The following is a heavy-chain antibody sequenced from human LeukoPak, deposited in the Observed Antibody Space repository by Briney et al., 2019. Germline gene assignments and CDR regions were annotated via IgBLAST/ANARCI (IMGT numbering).Heavy chain of an antibody. Sequence: ASVKVSCKASGYTFSGYYMNWVRQAPGQGLEWMGWINPNSGGTNYAQKFQGRVTMARDTSISTAYMELSRLRSDDTAVYYCARSRNSIDYWGQGTLVTVSS. CDR3: ARSRNSIDY. CDR2: INPNSGGT. D-gene: IGHD2/OR15-2a*01. V-gene: IGHV1-2*02. J-gene: IGHJ4*02. CDR1: GYTFSGYY.